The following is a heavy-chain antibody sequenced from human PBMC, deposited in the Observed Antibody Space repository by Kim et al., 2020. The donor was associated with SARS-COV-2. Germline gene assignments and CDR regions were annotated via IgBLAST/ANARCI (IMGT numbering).Heavy chain of an antibody. D-gene: IGHD5-12*01. J-gene: IGHJ4*02. CDR2: IIPIFGTA. CDR3: AREGDRDPVRGYSGYVSYYFDY. CDR1: GGTFSSYA. V-gene: IGHV1-69*06. Sequence: SVKVSCKASGGTFSSYAIRWVRQAPGQGLEWMGGIIPIFGTANYAQKFQGRVTVTADKSTSTAYMELSSLRSEDTAVYYCAREGDRDPVRGYSGYVSYYFDYWGQGTLVTVSS.